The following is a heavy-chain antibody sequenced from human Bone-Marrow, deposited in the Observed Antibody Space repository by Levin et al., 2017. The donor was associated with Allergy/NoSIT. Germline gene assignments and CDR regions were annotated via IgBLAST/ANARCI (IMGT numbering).Heavy chain of an antibody. CDR1: GFSFDTSGMC. CDR3: ARIRVTADPFDY. D-gene: IGHD3-10*01. V-gene: IGHV2-70*11. CDR2: IDWEDDK. J-gene: IGHJ4*02. Sequence: SGPTLVKPTQTLTLTCTFSGFSFDTSGMCGTWIRQSPGKALEWLARIDWEDDKYYNTSLKTRLTISKDTSKNQVVLTMTDMAPVDTATYYCARIRVTADPFDYWGQGILVTVSS.